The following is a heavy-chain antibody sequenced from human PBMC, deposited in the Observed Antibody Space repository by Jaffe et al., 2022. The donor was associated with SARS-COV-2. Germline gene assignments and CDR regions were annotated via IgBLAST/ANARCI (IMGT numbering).Heavy chain of an antibody. D-gene: IGHD6-13*01. CDR2: MNPNSGNT. V-gene: IGHV1-8*01. CDR3: ARAGSSSHEVAPQWVWFDP. CDR1: GYTFTSYD. J-gene: IGHJ5*02. Sequence: QVQLVQSGAEVKKPGASVKVSCKASGYTFTSYDINWVRQATGQGLEWMGWMNPNSGNTGYAQKFQGRVTMTRNTSISTAYMELSSLRSEDTAVYYCARAGSSSHEVAPQWVWFDPWGQGTLVTVSS.